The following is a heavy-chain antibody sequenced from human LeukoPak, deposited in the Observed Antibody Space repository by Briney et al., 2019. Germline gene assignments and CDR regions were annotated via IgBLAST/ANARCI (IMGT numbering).Heavy chain of an antibody. CDR3: AKVAKYYYGSETYFFFDH. V-gene: IGHV4-61*02. CDR1: GGSISSGSYY. J-gene: IGHJ4*02. Sequence: SQTLSLTCTASGGSISSGSYYWSWIRQPAGKGLEWIGRIYTSGSTNYNPSLKSRVTISVDTSKNQFSLNLRSVTAADTAVYYCAKVAKYYYGSETYFFFDHWGQGTLVTVSS. CDR2: IYTSGST. D-gene: IGHD3-10*01.